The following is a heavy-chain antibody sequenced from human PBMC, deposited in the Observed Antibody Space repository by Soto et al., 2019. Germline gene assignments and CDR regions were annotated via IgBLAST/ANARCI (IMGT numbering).Heavy chain of an antibody. CDR3: ARALTTVTLFDP. Sequence: QVQLQESGPGLVKPSQTLSLTCTVSGGSISSGGYYWSWIRQHPGKGLEWIGYIYYSGSTHYNPSXXSXLTISVDPSKTQFSLKLSSVTAADTAVYYCARALTTVTLFDPWGQGTLVTVSS. V-gene: IGHV4-31*03. CDR1: GGSISSGGYY. CDR2: IYYSGST. J-gene: IGHJ5*02. D-gene: IGHD4-17*01.